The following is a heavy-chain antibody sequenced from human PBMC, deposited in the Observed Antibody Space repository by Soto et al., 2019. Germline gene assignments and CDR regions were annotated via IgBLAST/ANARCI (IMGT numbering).Heavy chain of an antibody. D-gene: IGHD1-20*01. CDR2: IYYSETA. J-gene: IGHJ4*02. Sequence: QVQLQESGPGLVKPSETLSLTCTVSGGSVSSGSYYWSWIRQPPGKGLEWIGYIYYSETANYNPSLTSRVTISVDTSKNPFSLKLNSVTAADTAVYYCASYNWNDDGDYWGQGTLVTVSS. CDR3: ASYNWNDDGDY. V-gene: IGHV4-61*01. CDR1: GGSVSSGSYY.